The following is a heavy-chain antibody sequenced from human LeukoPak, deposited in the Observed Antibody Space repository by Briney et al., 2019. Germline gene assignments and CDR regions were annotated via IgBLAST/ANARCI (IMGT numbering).Heavy chain of an antibody. V-gene: IGHV1-2*02. Sequence: GASVKVSCKASGYTFTGYYMHWVRQAPGQGLEWMGWINPNSGGTNYAQKFQGRVTMTRDTSISTAYMELNRLRSDDTAVYYCARGHIAARLLSSIWGQGTLVTVSS. J-gene: IGHJ4*02. CDR3: ARGHIAARLLSSI. CDR1: GYTFTGYY. D-gene: IGHD6-6*01. CDR2: INPNSGGT.